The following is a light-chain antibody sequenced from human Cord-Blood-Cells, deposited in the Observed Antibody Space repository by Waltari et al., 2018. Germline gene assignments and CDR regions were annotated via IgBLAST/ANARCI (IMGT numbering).Light chain of an antibody. J-gene: IGKJ1*01. CDR2: KVS. V-gene: IGKV2-30*01. CDR1: QSLVSSDGNTY. Sequence: DEVMTHYPLSPPVTLGQPASTSRRPRQSLVSSDGNTYSNGFQQRPGQSPRRLIYKVSNRDAGVPDRVCGSGACTDVSLKISRVVADDVVVYYCMQGTRWPPTFGQGTKVEIK. CDR3: MQGTRWPPT.